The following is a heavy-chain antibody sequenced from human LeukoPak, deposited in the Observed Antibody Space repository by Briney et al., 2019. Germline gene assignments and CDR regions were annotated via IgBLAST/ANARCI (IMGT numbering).Heavy chain of an antibody. V-gene: IGHV3-23*01. D-gene: IGHD3-22*01. Sequence: GGSLRRSCSVSGITLSNYGMSWVRQAPGKGLEWVAGISGSGGGTNYAESVKGRFTISRDNPKKTLYLQMNGLRAEDTAVYFCAKRGVVIRVILVGFHKEAYYFDSWGQGALVTVSS. CDR2: ISGSGGGT. J-gene: IGHJ4*02. CDR3: AKRGVVIRVILVGFHKEAYYFDS. CDR1: GITLSNYG.